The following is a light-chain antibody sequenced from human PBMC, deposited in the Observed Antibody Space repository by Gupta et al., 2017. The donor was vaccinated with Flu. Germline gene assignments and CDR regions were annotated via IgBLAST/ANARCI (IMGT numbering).Light chain of an antibody. CDR1: SGDIGTYDY. CDR2: EVN. Sequence: QSALTQPPSASGSPGQSVTISCTAGSGDIGTYDYVSWYRQYPGEAPKLVIYEVNMRPSGVPDRFSGSKSGNTASLTVSGLQAEDEATYFCSSYAGDPFVFGSGTKVTVL. CDR3: SSYAGDPFV. V-gene: IGLV2-8*01. J-gene: IGLJ1*01.